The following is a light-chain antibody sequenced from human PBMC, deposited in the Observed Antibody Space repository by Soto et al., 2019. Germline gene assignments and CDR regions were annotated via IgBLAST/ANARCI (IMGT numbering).Light chain of an antibody. CDR2: EVT. CDR3: TLYVGNDIWV. J-gene: IGLJ3*02. V-gene: IGLV2-8*01. Sequence: QSVLTQPPSASGSPGQSVTISCTSTSSDVGAYKYVSWYQQYPGKAPKLMIYEVTNRPSWVPDRFSGSKSGNTTALTVSGVQAEDEADYYCTLYVGNDIWVFGGGTKLTVL. CDR1: SSDVGAYKY.